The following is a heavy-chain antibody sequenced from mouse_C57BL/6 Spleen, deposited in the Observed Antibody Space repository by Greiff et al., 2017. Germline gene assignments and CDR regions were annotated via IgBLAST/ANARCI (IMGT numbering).Heavy chain of an antibody. CDR3: ARGEGYDYPFAY. CDR1: GYTFTSYW. Sequence: VQLQQPGAELVKPGASVKLSCKASGYTFTSYWMHWVKQRPGQGLEWIGMIHPNSGSTNYNEKFKSKATLTVDKSSSTAYMQLSSLTSEDSAVYYCARGEGYDYPFAYWGQGTLVTVSA. V-gene: IGHV1-64*01. D-gene: IGHD2-4*01. CDR2: IHPNSGST. J-gene: IGHJ3*01.